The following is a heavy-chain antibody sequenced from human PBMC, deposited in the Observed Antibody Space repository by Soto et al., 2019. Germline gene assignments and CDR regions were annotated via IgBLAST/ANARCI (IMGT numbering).Heavy chain of an antibody. CDR2: IWYDGSNK. CDR1: GFTFSSYG. V-gene: IGHV3-33*01. Sequence: QVQLVESGGGVVQPGRSLRLSCAASGFTFSSYGMHWVRQAPGKGLEWVAVIWYDGSNKYYADSVKGRFTISRDNSKNTLYLQMNSLRAEDTAVYYCARDRGGDYLDAFDIWAKGQWSPSLQ. J-gene: IGHJ3*02. CDR3: ARDRGGDYLDAFDI. D-gene: IGHD4-17*01.